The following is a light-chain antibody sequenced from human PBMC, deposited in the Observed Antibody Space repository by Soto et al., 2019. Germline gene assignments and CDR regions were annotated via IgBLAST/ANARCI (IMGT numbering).Light chain of an antibody. CDR3: QQNYRATPWT. CDR2: GAS. J-gene: IGKJ1*01. V-gene: IGKV3-20*01. Sequence: EIVLTQSPGTLSSSPGERATLSCRASQSVTSNYLAWYQQKPGQAPRLLIFGASIRATGLPDRFSGGGSGTDFTLNISSLQPDDFATYYCQQNYRATPWTFGQGTKVDIK. CDR1: QSVTSNY.